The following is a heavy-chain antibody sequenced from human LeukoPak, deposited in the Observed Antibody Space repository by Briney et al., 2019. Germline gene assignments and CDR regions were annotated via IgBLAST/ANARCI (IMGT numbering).Heavy chain of an antibody. V-gene: IGHV3-21*01. CDR2: ISSSSSYI. D-gene: IGHD3-3*01. CDR1: GFTFSSYS. J-gene: IGHJ3*02. Sequence: PGGSLRLSCAASGFTFSSYSMNWVRQAPGKGLEWVSSISSSSSYIYYADSVKGRFTISRDNAKNSLYLQMNSLRAEDTAVYYCARDRYDFWSGLDAFDIWGQGTMVTVSS. CDR3: ARDRYDFWSGLDAFDI.